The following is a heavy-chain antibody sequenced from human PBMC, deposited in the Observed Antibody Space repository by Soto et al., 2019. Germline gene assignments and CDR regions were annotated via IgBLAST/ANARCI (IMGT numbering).Heavy chain of an antibody. CDR2: INPSGGNT. D-gene: IGHD2-2*01. CDR3: ARDRWHCSSTSCSGGSHHYNGMEV. Sequence: ASVKVSCKASGYIFTSYYMHWVRQAPGQGLEWMGLINPSGGNTMYAQKFQGSITMTRDTSTSTVYMELSSLRSEDTAVYYCARDRWHCSSTSCSGGSHHYNGMEVWGQGTTDKVSS. V-gene: IGHV1-46*01. J-gene: IGHJ6*01. CDR1: GYIFTSYY.